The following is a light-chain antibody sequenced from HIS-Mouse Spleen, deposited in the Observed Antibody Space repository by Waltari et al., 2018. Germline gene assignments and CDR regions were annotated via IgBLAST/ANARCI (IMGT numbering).Light chain of an antibody. Sequence: EIVLTQSPATLSLSPGERATLSCRASQSVSSYLAWYQQKPSQAPRPLIYHAYNRATGIPARFSGSGSGTDFTLTISSLEPEDFAVYYCQQRSNWLTFGGGTKVEIK. CDR2: HAY. V-gene: IGKV3-11*01. CDR3: QQRSNWLT. J-gene: IGKJ4*01. CDR1: QSVSSY.